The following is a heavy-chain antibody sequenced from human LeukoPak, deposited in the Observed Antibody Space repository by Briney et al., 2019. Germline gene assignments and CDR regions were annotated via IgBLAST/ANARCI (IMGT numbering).Heavy chain of an antibody. CDR2: INPTGGST. Sequence: ASVKVSCEASGYTFTSYYMHWVRQAPGQGLEWMGLINPTGGSTGYAQKFQGRVTMTRDMSTSTDYMELSSLRSEDTAIYYCARDNSVGDNAWWFDPWGQGTLVTVSS. CDR1: GYTFTSYY. D-gene: IGHD1-26*01. CDR3: ARDNSVGDNAWWFDP. V-gene: IGHV1-46*01. J-gene: IGHJ5*02.